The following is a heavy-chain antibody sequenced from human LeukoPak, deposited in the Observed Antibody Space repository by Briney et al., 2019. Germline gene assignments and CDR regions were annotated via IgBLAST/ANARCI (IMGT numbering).Heavy chain of an antibody. CDR3: ARVNYGSATKEDY. D-gene: IGHD3-10*01. Sequence: SQTLSLTCTVSGGSISSGGYYWRWIRQHPGKGLEWIGYIYYSGSAYYNPSLKSRVTISVDTSENQFFLKLSSVTAADTAVYYCARVNYGSATKEDYWGQGTLVTVSS. V-gene: IGHV4-31*03. CDR1: GGSISSGGYY. CDR2: IYYSGSA. J-gene: IGHJ4*02.